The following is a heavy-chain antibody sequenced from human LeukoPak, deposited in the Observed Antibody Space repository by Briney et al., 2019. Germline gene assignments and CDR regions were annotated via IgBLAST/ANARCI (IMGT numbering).Heavy chain of an antibody. CDR1: GFTFGDYA. V-gene: IGHV3-49*04. CDR2: IRSKAYGGTT. CDR3: TRDGSGSYGRYYFDY. J-gene: IGHJ4*02. D-gene: IGHD1-26*01. Sequence: GGSLRLSCTASGFTFGDYAMSWVRQAPGKGLEWVGFIRSKAYGGTTEYAASVKGRFTISRDDPKTIAYLQMNSLKTEDTALYYCTRDGSGSYGRYYFDYWGQGTLVTVSS.